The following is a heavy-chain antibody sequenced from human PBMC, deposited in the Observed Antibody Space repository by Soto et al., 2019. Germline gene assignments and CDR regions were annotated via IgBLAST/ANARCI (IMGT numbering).Heavy chain of an antibody. D-gene: IGHD3-16*01. CDR1: GGYISSYY. V-gene: IGHV4-59*01. J-gene: IGHJ4*02. CDR2: IYYSGST. CDR3: ARAWGEAFDY. Sequence: PSETLSLTCTVSGGYISSYYWSWIRQPPGKGLEWIGYIYYSGSTNYNPSLKSRVTISVDTSKNQFSLKLSSVTAADTAVYYCARAWGEAFDYWGQGTLVTVSS.